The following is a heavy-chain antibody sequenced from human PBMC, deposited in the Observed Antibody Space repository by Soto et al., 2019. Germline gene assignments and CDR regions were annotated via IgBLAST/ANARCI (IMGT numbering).Heavy chain of an antibody. CDR3: ARQYYDSSGPYQAFDI. V-gene: IGHV5-51*01. CDR1: GYSFTSYW. J-gene: IGHJ3*02. D-gene: IGHD3-22*01. Sequence: GESLKISCKGSGYSFTSYWIGWVRQMPGKGLEWMGIIYPGDSDTRYSPSFQGQVTISADKSISTAYLQWSSLKASDTAMYYCARQYYDSSGPYQAFDIWGQGTMVTVSS. CDR2: IYPGDSDT.